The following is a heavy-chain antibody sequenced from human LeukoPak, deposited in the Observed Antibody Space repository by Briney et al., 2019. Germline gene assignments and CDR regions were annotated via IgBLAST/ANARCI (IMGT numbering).Heavy chain of an antibody. D-gene: IGHD6-13*01. Sequence: SETLSLTCTVSGGSISSYYWSWLRQPPGKGLEWIGYIYYSGSTNYNPSLKSRVTISVDKSKNQFSLKLSSVTAADTAVYYCASLAAAVHNYYYYGMDVWGQGTTVTVSS. CDR1: GGSISSYY. CDR3: ASLAAAVHNYYYYGMDV. J-gene: IGHJ6*02. CDR2: IYYSGST. V-gene: IGHV4-59*12.